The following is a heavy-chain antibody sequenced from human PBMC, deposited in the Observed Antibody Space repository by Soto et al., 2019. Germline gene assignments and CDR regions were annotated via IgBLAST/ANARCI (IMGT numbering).Heavy chain of an antibody. CDR2: IIPIFGTA. D-gene: IGHD2-15*01. CDR1: GGTFSSYA. Sequence: QVQLVQSGAEVKKPGSSVKVSCKASGGTFSSYAISWVRQAPGQGLEWMGGIIPIFGTANYAQKFQGRVTITADESTSTDYMELSSLRSEDTAVYYCAREKTKYCSGGSCYFDYWGQGTLVTVSS. V-gene: IGHV1-69*01. J-gene: IGHJ4*02. CDR3: AREKTKYCSGGSCYFDY.